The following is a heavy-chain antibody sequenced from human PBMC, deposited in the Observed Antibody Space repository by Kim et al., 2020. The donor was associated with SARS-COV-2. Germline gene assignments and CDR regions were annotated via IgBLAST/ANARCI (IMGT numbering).Heavy chain of an antibody. CDR2: LSSDSVNS. V-gene: IGHV3-23*01. D-gene: IGHD2-2*01. J-gene: IGHJ3*02. CDR3: AKSRMGCSRITCYAGAFHM. Sequence: GGSLRLSCAASGFTLSNYAMAWVRQAPGKGLEWVSILSSDSVNSYYTASVEGRFSISRDNSKGTLYLQMDGLRGDDTAVYYCAKSRMGCSRITCYAGAFHMWGQGTVVTVSS. CDR1: GFTLSNYA.